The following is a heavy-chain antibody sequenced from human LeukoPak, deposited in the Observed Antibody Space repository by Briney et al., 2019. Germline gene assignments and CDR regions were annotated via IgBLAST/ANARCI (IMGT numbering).Heavy chain of an antibody. CDR2: FHPEDGET. CDR3: ATVGGRIAAAGLFDY. Sequence: ASVKVSCKVSGYTVTELSMHWVRQSPGKGLEWMGGFHPEDGETIYAQKFQGRVTMTEDTSTDTAYMELSSLRSEDTAVYYCATVGGRIAAAGLFDYWGQGTLVTVSS. J-gene: IGHJ4*02. D-gene: IGHD6-13*01. CDR1: GYTVTELS. V-gene: IGHV1-24*01.